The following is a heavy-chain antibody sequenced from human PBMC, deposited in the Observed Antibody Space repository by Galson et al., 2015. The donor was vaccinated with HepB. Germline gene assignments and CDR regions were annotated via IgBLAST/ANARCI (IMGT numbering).Heavy chain of an antibody. CDR3: AKYSSSWYYYYYYMDV. V-gene: IGHV3-23*01. CDR1: GFTFGDYA. J-gene: IGHJ6*03. CDR2: ISGSGGST. D-gene: IGHD6-13*01. Sequence: SLRLSCAASGFTFGDYAMSWFRQAPGKGLEWVSAISGSGGSTYYADSVKGRFTISRDNSKNTLYLQMNSLRAEDTAVYYCAKYSSSWYYYYYYMDVWGKGTTVTVSS.